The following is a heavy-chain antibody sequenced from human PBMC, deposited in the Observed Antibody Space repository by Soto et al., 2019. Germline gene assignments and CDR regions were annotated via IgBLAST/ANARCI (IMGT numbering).Heavy chain of an antibody. D-gene: IGHD3-22*01. V-gene: IGHV3-23*01. CDR3: AKAPSGGTYYYDSSGYYNWFDP. J-gene: IGHJ5*02. Sequence: GGSLRLSCAASGFTFGSYAMSWVRQSPGKGLEWVSAIDDSGGRTYYADSVKGRFTISRDNSKNTLYLQMNSLRAEDTAVYYCAKAPSGGTYYYDSSGYYNWFDPWGQGTLVTVSS. CDR1: GFTFGSYA. CDR2: IDDSGGRT.